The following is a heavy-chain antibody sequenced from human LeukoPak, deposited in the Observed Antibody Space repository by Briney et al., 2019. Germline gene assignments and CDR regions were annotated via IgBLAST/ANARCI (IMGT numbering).Heavy chain of an antibody. CDR3: ARVGAMITFGGDSYYFDY. D-gene: IGHD3-16*01. CDR2: ISYDGNDK. J-gene: IGHJ4*02. V-gene: IGHV3-30-3*01. Sequence: GGSLRLSCAASGFIFSTYAMHWVRQAPGKGLEWVAVISYDGNDKFYADSVKGRLTISRDNTKNTLYLQINSLRAEDTAVYYCARVGAMITFGGDSYYFDYWGQGTLVTVSS. CDR1: GFIFSTYA.